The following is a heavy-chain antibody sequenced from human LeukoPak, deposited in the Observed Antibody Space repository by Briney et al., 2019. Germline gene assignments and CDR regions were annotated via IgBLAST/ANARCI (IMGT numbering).Heavy chain of an antibody. V-gene: IGHV3-7*01. CDR3: ARGTSMMAAANRVVDY. CDR1: GFTFSSYW. D-gene: IGHD6-13*01. Sequence: GGSLRLSCSASGFTFSSYWMNWVRQAPGKGLQWVANIKQDESEKYYVDSVKGRFTISRDNAKNSLYLQMNSLRAEDTAVYYCARGTSMMAAANRVVDYWGQGTLVTVSS. CDR2: IKQDESEK. J-gene: IGHJ4*02.